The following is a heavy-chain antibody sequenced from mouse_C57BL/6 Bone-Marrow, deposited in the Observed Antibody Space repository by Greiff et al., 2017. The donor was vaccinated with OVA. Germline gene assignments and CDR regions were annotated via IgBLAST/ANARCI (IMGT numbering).Heavy chain of an antibody. CDR3: ARLPMGITTVVEAY. CDR1: GYTFTSYW. V-gene: IGHV1-64*01. J-gene: IGHJ3*01. D-gene: IGHD1-1*01. Sequence: QVQLQQSGAELVKPGASVKLSCKASGYTFTSYWMHWVKQRPGQGLEWIGMIHPNSGSTNYNEKFKSKATLTVDKSSSTAYMQLSSLTSEDSAVYYCARLPMGITTVVEAYWGQGTLVTVSA. CDR2: IHPNSGST.